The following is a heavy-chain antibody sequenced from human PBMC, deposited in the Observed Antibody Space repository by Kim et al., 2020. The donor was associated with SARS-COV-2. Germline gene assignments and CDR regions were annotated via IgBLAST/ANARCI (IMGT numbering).Heavy chain of an antibody. D-gene: IGHD3-22*01. Sequence: GGSLRLSCAASGFTFSRYWMHWVRQPPGKGLVWVSRIYSDGSGTSYADSVKGRFTISRDNAKNTLYLQMNSLRAEDTALYYCARHAVDSSGTYYFDYWGQGTLVTVSS. V-gene: IGHV3-74*01. J-gene: IGHJ4*02. CDR3: ARHAVDSSGTYYFDY. CDR1: GFTFSRYW. CDR2: IYSDGSGT.